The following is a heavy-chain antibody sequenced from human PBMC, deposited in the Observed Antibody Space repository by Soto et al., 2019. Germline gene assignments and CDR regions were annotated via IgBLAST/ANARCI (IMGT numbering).Heavy chain of an antibody. Sequence: SETLSLTCSVSGGSISSYYWSWIRQPAGKGLEWIGRIYTTGSTNYNPSLKSRVTMSVDTSKNQFSLKLSSVTAADTAVYFCARASSWLPFDYWGQGTLVTVSS. D-gene: IGHD6-13*01. J-gene: IGHJ4*02. CDR2: IYTTGST. CDR3: ARASSWLPFDY. CDR1: GGSISSYY. V-gene: IGHV4-4*07.